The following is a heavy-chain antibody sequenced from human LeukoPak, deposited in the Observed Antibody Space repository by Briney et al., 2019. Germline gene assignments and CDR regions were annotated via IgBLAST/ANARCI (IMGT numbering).Heavy chain of an antibody. CDR1: GGSFSGYY. Sequence: SETLSLTCAVYGGSFSGYYWSWIRQPPGKGLEWIGEINHSGSTNYNPSLKSRVTISVDTSKNQFSLKLSSVAAADTAVYYCAISQGSYYDTRGYLGGDYWGQGTLVTVSS. J-gene: IGHJ4*02. CDR2: INHSGST. CDR3: AISQGSYYDTRGYLGGDY. D-gene: IGHD3-22*01. V-gene: IGHV4-34*01.